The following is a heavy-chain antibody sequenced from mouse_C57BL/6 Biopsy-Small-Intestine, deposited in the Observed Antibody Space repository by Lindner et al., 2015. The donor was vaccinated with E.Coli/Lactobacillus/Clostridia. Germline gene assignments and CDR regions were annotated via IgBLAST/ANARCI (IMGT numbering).Heavy chain of an antibody. J-gene: IGHJ4*01. Sequence: SVKVSCKASGYTFTSYVIHWVRQAPDKGLSGLDGSTLPNGNTKHSQKFQGRVTFTRDTSASTAYMDLSSLRSEDTAVYYCAREQWQISATPFDYWGQGTLVTVSS. CDR2: STLPNGNT. CDR1: GYTFTSYV. V-gene: IGHV1-84*02. CDR3: AREQWQISATPFDY. D-gene: IGHD1-1*01.